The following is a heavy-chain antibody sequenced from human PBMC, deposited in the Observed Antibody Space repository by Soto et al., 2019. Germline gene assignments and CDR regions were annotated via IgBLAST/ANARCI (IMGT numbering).Heavy chain of an antibody. CDR2: ISGSGGST. Sequence: EVQLLESGGGLVQPGGSLRLSCAASGFTFSSYAMSWVRQAPGKGLEWVSAISGSGGSTYYADSVKGRFTISRDNSKNTLDLQMNSRRTEDTAVYYCAKDISGYCSGGSYSAWFDPRGQGTLVTVSS. J-gene: IGHJ5*02. CDR3: AKDISGYCSGGSYSAWFDP. V-gene: IGHV3-23*01. D-gene: IGHD2-15*01. CDR1: GFTFSSYA.